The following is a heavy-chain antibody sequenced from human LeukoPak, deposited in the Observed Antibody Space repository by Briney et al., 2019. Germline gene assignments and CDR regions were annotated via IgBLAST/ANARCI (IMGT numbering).Heavy chain of an antibody. CDR1: GGSFSGYY. D-gene: IGHD3-3*01. CDR3: ASLERITIFGVVINYFDY. J-gene: IGHJ4*02. CDR2: INHSGST. Sequence: SETLSLTCAVYGGSFSGYYWSWIRQPPGKGLEWIGEINHSGSTNYNPSLKSRVTISVDTSKNQFSLKLSSVTAADTAVYYCASLERITIFGVVINYFDYWGQGTLVTVSS. V-gene: IGHV4-34*01.